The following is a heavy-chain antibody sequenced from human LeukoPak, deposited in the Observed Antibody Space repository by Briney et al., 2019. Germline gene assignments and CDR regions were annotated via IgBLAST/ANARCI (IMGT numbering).Heavy chain of an antibody. D-gene: IGHD6-19*01. CDR3: ARVSSGWYGYYFDY. CDR1: GYAFTSYG. J-gene: IGHJ4*02. V-gene: IGHV1-18*01. Sequence: ASVKVSCKASGYAFTSYGISWVRQAPGQGLEWMGWISAYNGNTNYAQKLQGRVTMTTDTSTSTAYMELRSLRSDDTAVYYCARVSSGWYGYYFDYWGQGTLVTVSS. CDR2: ISAYNGNT.